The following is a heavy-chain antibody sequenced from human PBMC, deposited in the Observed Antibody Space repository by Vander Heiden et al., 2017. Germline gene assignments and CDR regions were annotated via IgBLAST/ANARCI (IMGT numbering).Heavy chain of an antibody. D-gene: IGHD1-1*01. Sequence: EVQLLEAGGGLVQPGGSLRLSCAASGFTFSTSAMSWVRQAPGQGLEWVSSIGGSEDNPFYADSVKGRFTISRDNSKNTLYLQMNSLRAEDTAIYYCAQLTTSWGQGTLVTVSS. CDR2: IGGSEDNP. CDR1: GFTFSTSA. V-gene: IGHV3-23*01. CDR3: AQLTTS. J-gene: IGHJ5*02.